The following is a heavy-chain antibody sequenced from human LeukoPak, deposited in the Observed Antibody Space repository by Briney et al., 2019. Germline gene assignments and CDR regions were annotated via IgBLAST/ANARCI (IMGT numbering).Heavy chain of an antibody. CDR2: IYYSGST. D-gene: IGHD7-27*01. Sequence: SETLSLTCTVSGGSISSSSYYWGWIRQPPGKGLEWIGSIYYSGSTYYNPSLKSRVTISVDTSKNQFSLKLSSVTAADTAVYYCARLSWGFPYYFDYWRQGTLVTLSS. CDR1: GGSISSSSYY. J-gene: IGHJ4*02. CDR3: ARLSWGFPYYFDY. V-gene: IGHV4-39*01.